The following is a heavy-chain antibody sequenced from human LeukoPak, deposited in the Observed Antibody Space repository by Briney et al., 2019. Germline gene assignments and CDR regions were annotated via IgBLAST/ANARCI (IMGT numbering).Heavy chain of an antibody. CDR3: ARHRRNLNEDRFREGEPNFDY. CDR1: GDSFSSVY. V-gene: IGHV4-59*08. CDR2: IYYNGYT. Sequence: PSETLSLTCNVSGDSFSSVYWSWMRQPPGKGLEWIGYIYYNGYTDYNPSLKSRVTISVDTSKNQLSLHMSSVTASDSAIYYCARHRRNLNEDRFREGEPNFDYWGQGTLVTVSS. J-gene: IGHJ4*02. D-gene: IGHD1-14*01.